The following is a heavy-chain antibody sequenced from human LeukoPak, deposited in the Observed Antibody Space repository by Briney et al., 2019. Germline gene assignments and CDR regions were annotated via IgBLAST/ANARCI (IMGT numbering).Heavy chain of an antibody. V-gene: IGHV4-34*01. CDR3: ARGRPWFDP. J-gene: IGHJ5*02. Sequence: SETLSLTCAVYGGFFSGYYWSWIRQPPGKGLEWIGEINHGGSTNYNPSLKSRVTISVDTSKNQFSLELSSVTAADTAVYYCARGRPWFDPWGQGTLVTVSS. CDR2: INHGGST. CDR1: GGFFSGYY. D-gene: IGHD6-6*01.